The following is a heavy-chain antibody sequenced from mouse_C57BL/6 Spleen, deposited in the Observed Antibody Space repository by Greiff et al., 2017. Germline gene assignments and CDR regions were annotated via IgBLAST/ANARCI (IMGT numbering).Heavy chain of an antibody. V-gene: IGHV1-69*01. CDR2: IDPSDSYT. CDR3: ARSEVFDY. CDR1: GYTFTSYW. J-gene: IGHJ2*01. Sequence: QVQLQQPGAELVRPGSSVKLSCKASGYTFTSYWMHWVKQRPGQGLEWIGEIDPSDSYTNYNQKFKGKSTLTVDKSSSTAYMQLSSLTSEDSAVYYCARSEVFDYWGQGTTLTVSS.